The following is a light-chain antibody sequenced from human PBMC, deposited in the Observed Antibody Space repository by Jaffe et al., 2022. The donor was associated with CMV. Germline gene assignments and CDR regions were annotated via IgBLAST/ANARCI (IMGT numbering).Light chain of an antibody. V-gene: IGLV2-14*03. CDR1: SSDVDTYKY. J-gene: IGLJ3*02. CDR2: DVS. Sequence: QSALTQPASVSGSPGQSITISCTGTSSDVDTYKYVSWYQQHPGKVPKLLIYDVSDRPSGVSSRFSGSKSGNTASLTISGLQAEDEGDYYCFSYMTNSGVFGGGTKLTVL. CDR3: FSYMTNSGV.